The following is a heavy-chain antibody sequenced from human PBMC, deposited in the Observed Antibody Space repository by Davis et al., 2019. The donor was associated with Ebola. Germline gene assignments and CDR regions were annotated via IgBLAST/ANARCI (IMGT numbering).Heavy chain of an antibody. Sequence: ASVKVSCKASGYTFTSYAMHWVRQAPGQRLEWMGWINAGNGNTKYSQKFQGRVTITRDTSASTAYMELSSLRSEDTAVYYCARGHDSTYGMDVWGQGTTVTVSS. V-gene: IGHV1-3*01. CDR1: GYTFTSYA. J-gene: IGHJ6*02. D-gene: IGHD2-21*02. CDR2: INAGNGNT. CDR3: ARGHDSTYGMDV.